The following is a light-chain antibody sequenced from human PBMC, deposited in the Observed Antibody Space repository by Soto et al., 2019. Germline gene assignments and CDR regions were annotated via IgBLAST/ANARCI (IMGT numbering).Light chain of an antibody. Sequence: DIQMTQSPSTLSGSVGDRVTITCRASQTISSWLAWYQQKPGKAPKLLMYKASSLESGVPSRFSGSGSGTDFTLTISSLQPEDFATYYCQQANSFPITFGQGTRLEIK. CDR3: QQANSFPIT. CDR2: KAS. V-gene: IGKV1-5*03. CDR1: QTISSW. J-gene: IGKJ5*01.